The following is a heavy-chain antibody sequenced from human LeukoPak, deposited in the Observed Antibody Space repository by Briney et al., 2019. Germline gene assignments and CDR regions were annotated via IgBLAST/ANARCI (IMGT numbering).Heavy chain of an antibody. Sequence: PGGSLRLSCAASGFTFSNYAMNWDRQAPGKGLEWVSAISGSGGDTYYADSVKGRFTISRDNSKNTLYLQMNSLRAEDTAVYYCAKNYGSALSGREDQWGQGTLVTVSS. CDR2: ISGSGGDT. CDR1: GFTFSNYA. V-gene: IGHV3-23*01. CDR3: AKNYGSALSGREDQ. D-gene: IGHD3-10*01. J-gene: IGHJ4*02.